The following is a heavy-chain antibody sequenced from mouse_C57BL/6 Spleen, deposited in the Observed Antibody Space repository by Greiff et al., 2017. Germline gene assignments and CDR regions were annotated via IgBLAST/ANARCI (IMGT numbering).Heavy chain of an antibody. Sequence: QVQLKQSGAELARPGASVKLSCKASGYTFTSYGISWVKQRTGQGLEWIGEIYPRSGNTYYNEKFTGKATLTADKSSSTAYMALRSLTSEDSAVYVFSSRSRWGYFAVWGTGTTVTVSS. J-gene: IGHJ1*03. CDR3: SSRSRWGYFAV. CDR2: IYPRSGNT. CDR1: GYTFTSYG. V-gene: IGHV1-81*01. D-gene: IGHD1-1*01.